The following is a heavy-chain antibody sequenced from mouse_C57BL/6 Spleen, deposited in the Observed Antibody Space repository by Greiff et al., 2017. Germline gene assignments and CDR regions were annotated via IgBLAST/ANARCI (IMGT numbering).Heavy chain of an antibody. CDR3: ARSGAVVATDYFDY. D-gene: IGHD1-1*01. CDR1: GYAFTNYL. V-gene: IGHV1-54*01. CDR2: INPGSGGT. Sequence: QVQLQESGAELVRPGTSVKVSCKASGYAFTNYLIEWVKQRPGQGLEWIGVINPGSGGTNYNEKFKGKATLTADKSSSTAYMQLSSLRCEDSEVYFGARSGAVVATDYFDYWGQGTTLTVSA. J-gene: IGHJ2*01.